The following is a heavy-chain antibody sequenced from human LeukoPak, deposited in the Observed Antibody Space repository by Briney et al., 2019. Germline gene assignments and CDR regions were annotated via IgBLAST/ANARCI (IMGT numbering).Heavy chain of an antibody. D-gene: IGHD3-10*01. CDR2: INWNGGST. J-gene: IGHJ4*02. Sequence: GRSLRLSCAASGFTFDDYGMSWVRQAPGKGLESVSGINWNGGSTGYADSVKGRFTISRDNAKNSLYLQMNSLRAEDTALYYCARFGSRWFGELRRSIDYWGRGTLVTVSS. CDR1: GFTFDDYG. CDR3: ARFGSRWFGELRRSIDY. V-gene: IGHV3-20*04.